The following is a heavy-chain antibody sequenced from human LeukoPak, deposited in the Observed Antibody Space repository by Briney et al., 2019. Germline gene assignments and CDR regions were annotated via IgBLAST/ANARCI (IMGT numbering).Heavy chain of an antibody. Sequence: GRSLRLSCAASGFTFSNSGMHWVRQAPGKGLEWVAVISYDAINRYYADSVKGRFTISRDNSKNTLYLQMNSLRAEDTAVYYCAKDGGALQGWFDPWGQGTLVTVSS. CDR2: ISYDAINR. D-gene: IGHD3-3*01. CDR3: AKDGGALQGWFDP. CDR1: GFTFSNSG. J-gene: IGHJ5*02. V-gene: IGHV3-30*18.